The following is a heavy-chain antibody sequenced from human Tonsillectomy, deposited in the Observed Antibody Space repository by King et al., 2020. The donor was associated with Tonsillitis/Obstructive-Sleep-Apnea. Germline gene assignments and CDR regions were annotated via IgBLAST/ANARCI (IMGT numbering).Heavy chain of an antibody. CDR1: GFTFSTYS. CDR3: ARRRIVGASADAFDI. J-gene: IGHJ3*02. CDR2: ISSGSSYI. V-gene: IGHV3-21*01. Sequence: VQLVESGGGLVKPGGSLRLSCAASGFTFSTYSMNWVRQAPGKGLECVSSISSGSSYIYHADSVKGRFTISRDNAKNSLYLQMNNLRAEDTAVYYCARRRIVGASADAFDIWGQGTMVTVSS. D-gene: IGHD1-26*01.